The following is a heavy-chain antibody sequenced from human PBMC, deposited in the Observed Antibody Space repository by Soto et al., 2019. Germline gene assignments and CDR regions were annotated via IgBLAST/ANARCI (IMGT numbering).Heavy chain of an antibody. Sequence: GSLRLSCAASGFTFSSYSMNWVRQAPGKGLEWVSYISSSSSTINYADSVKGRFIISRDNAKNSLYLQMHSLRDEDTAVYYCAREGWPLLQTGMDVWGQGTTVTVSS. CDR2: ISSSSSTI. CDR1: GFTFSSYS. V-gene: IGHV3-48*02. J-gene: IGHJ6*02. D-gene: IGHD2-15*01. CDR3: AREGWPLLQTGMDV.